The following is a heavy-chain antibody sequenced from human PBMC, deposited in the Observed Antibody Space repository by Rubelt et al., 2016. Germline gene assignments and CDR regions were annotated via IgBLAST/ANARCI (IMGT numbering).Heavy chain of an antibody. Sequence: EVQLVQSGAEVKKPGESLKISCKGSGYSFTSYWIGWVRQMPGKGLEWMGIIYPGDSDTRYSPAFQCHVTISADQSISTAYLQWSCLSASDTAMYYCARLLQLWPFDYWAQGTLVTVSS. CDR3: ARLLQLWPFDY. CDR2: IYPGDSDT. CDR1: GYSFTSYW. V-gene: IGHV5-51*01. D-gene: IGHD5-18*01. J-gene: IGHJ4*02.